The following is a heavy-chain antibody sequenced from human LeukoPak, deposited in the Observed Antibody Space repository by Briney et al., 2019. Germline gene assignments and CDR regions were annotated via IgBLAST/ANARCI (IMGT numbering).Heavy chain of an antibody. CDR3: ARARYSGYDSALDY. CDR1: GFTFSSYW. CDR2: IKQDGSDK. D-gene: IGHD5-12*01. J-gene: IGHJ4*02. Sequence: PGGSLRLSCAASGFTFSSYWMSRVRRAPGKGLEWVANIKQDGSDKKYVDSVKGRFTISRDNDKNSLYLRMNSLRAEDTAVYYCARARYSGYDSALDYWGQGTLVTVSS. V-gene: IGHV3-7*04.